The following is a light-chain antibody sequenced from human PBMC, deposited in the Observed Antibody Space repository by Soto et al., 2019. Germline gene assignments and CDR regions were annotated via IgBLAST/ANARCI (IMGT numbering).Light chain of an antibody. CDR2: DVT. CDR1: SSDVGGYNY. J-gene: IGLJ1*01. Sequence: QSALTQPRSVSGSPGQSVTISCTGTSSDVGGYNYVSWYQQHPGKAPKVMIYDVTKRPSGVPDRFPGSKSGNTASLTISGLQAEDEADYYCCSYAGSLYVFGVGTKLTVL. V-gene: IGLV2-11*01. CDR3: CSYAGSLYV.